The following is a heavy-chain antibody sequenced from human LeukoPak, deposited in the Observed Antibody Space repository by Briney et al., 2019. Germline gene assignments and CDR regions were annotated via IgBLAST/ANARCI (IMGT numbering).Heavy chain of an antibody. Sequence: PSETLSLTCDVYGGSFSGYYWSWIRQPPGKGLEWIGEINHSGSTNYNPSLKSRVTISVDTSKNQFSLKLSSVTAADTAVYYCARGKRGYSYGSGYYYMDVWGKGTTVTVSS. D-gene: IGHD5-18*01. CDR2: INHSGST. J-gene: IGHJ6*03. CDR1: GGSFSGYY. CDR3: ARGKRGYSYGSGYYYMDV. V-gene: IGHV4-34*01.